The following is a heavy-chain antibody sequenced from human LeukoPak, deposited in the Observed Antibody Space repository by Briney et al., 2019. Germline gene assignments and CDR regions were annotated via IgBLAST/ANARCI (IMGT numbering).Heavy chain of an antibody. CDR2: IYSGGST. J-gene: IGHJ4*02. CDR3: AGGCPRSTSCYGYYFDY. CDR1: GFTVSSSY. D-gene: IGHD2-2*01. V-gene: IGHV3-53*01. Sequence: PGGSLRLSCAASGFTVSSSYMSWVRQAPGKGLEWVSVIYSGGSTYYADSVKGRFTISRDNSKNTLYLQMNSLRAEDTAVYYCAGGCPRSTSCYGYYFDYWGQGTLVTVSS.